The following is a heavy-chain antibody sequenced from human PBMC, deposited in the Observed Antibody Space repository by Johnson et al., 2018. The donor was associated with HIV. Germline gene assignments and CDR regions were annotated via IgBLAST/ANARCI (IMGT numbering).Heavy chain of an antibody. CDR1: GFTFSSYD. V-gene: IGHV3-13*01. D-gene: IGHD3-16*02. CDR3: TTLGGYTPGSLDI. CDR2: IGTAGDT. Sequence: VQLVESGGGVVQPGRSLRLSCAASGFTFSSYDMHWVRQATGKGLEWVSAIGTAGDTYYPGSVKGRFTISRENAKNSLDLQMNSLGAEETAVYYCTTLGGYTPGSLDIWGQGTMVTVSS. J-gene: IGHJ3*02.